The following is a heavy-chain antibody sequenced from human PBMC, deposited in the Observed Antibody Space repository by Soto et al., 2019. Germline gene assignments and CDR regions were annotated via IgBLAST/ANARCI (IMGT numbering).Heavy chain of an antibody. J-gene: IGHJ4*02. CDR2: IIPIFGTA. CDR3: ARGLEMATISPAWYFDY. V-gene: IGHV1-69*13. Sequence: ASVKVSCKASGGTFSSYAISWVRQAPGQGLEWMGGIIPIFGTANYAQKFQGRVTITADESTSTAYMELSSLRSEDTAVYYCARGLEMATISPAWYFDYWGQGTLVTVSS. CDR1: GGTFSSYA. D-gene: IGHD5-12*01.